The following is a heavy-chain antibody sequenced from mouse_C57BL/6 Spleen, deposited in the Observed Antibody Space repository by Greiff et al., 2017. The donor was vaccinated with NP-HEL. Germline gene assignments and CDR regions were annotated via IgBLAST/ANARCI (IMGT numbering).Heavy chain of an antibody. CDR3: ARHYYGSSYYYAMDY. CDR2: ISGGGGNT. J-gene: IGHJ4*01. CDR1: GFTFSSYT. D-gene: IGHD1-1*01. V-gene: IGHV5-9*01. Sequence: DVKLVESGGGLVKPGGSLKLSCAASGFTFSSYTMSWVRQTPEKRLEWVATISGGGGNTYYPDSVKGRFTISRDNAKNTLYLQMSSLRSEDTALYYCARHYYGSSYYYAMDYWGQGTSVTVSS.